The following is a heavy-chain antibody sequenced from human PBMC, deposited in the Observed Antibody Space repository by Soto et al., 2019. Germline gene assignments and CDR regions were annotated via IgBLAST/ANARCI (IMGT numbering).Heavy chain of an antibody. J-gene: IGHJ6*02. CDR1: GGSFSGYY. V-gene: IGHV4-34*01. Sequence: SETLSLTCAIYGGSFSGYYWSWLRQPPGKGLEWIGSIYYSGSTYYNPSLKSRVTISVDTSKNQFSLKLSSVTAADTAVYYCARAVAGSHYYYYGMDVWGQGTTVTVSS. D-gene: IGHD6-19*01. CDR2: IYYSGST. CDR3: ARAVAGSHYYYYGMDV.